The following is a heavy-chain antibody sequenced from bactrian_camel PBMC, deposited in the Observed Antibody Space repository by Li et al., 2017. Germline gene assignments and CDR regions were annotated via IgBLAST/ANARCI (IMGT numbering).Heavy chain of an antibody. CDR2: IYTGDGKT. J-gene: IGHJ4*01. Sequence: HVQLVESGGKLVQPGGSLRLSCAASGWIDDAFCMAWFRQAPGKEREGVADIYTGDGKTHYDDAMKGRVTISRDSAKNTVYLQMNRLRTEDTALYYCATRLSYGCTYSTSDGCYTHRGQGTQVTVS. CDR1: GWIDDAFC. D-gene: IGHD2*01. V-gene: IGHV3S54*01.